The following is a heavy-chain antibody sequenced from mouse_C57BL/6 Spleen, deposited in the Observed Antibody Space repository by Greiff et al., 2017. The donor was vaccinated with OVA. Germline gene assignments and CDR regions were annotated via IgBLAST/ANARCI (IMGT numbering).Heavy chain of an antibody. D-gene: IGHD3-1*01. CDR1: GFTFTDYY. CDR2: IRNKANGYTT. V-gene: IGHV7-3*01. Sequence: EVMLVESGGGLVQPGGSLSLSCAASGFTFTDYYMSWVRQPPGKALEWLGFIRNKANGYTTEYSASVKGRFTISRDNSQSILYLQMNALRAEDSATYYCARSQGGWFAYWGQGTLVTVSA. J-gene: IGHJ3*01. CDR3: ARSQGGWFAY.